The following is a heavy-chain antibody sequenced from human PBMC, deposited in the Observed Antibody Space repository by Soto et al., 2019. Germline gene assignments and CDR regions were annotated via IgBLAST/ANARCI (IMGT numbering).Heavy chain of an antibody. CDR2: IYSGGST. Sequence: EVQLVESGGGLVQPGGSLRFSCAASGFTVSSNYMSWVRQAPGKGLEWVSVIYSGGSTYYADSVKGRFTISRDNSKNTLYLQMNSLRAEDTAVYYCASDGSSWYRGAFDYWGQGTLVTVSS. CDR3: ASDGSSWYRGAFDY. CDR1: GFTVSSNY. D-gene: IGHD6-13*01. V-gene: IGHV3-66*01. J-gene: IGHJ4*02.